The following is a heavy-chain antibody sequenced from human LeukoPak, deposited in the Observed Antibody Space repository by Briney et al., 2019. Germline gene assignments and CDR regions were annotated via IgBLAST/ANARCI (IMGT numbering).Heavy chain of an antibody. CDR3: ARDYRFDSGYDLLDAFDV. V-gene: IGHV4-31*03. CDR2: IYYSGSS. D-gene: IGHD5-12*01. J-gene: IGHJ3*01. CDR1: GGSISSGVSY. Sequence: SETLSLTCTVSGGSISSGVSYWSWIRQHPGKDLDWIAYIYYSGSSSYNPSLKSRVTISVDTSKNQFSLKLSSVTAADTAVYYCARDYRFDSGYDLLDAFDVWGQGTMVTVSS.